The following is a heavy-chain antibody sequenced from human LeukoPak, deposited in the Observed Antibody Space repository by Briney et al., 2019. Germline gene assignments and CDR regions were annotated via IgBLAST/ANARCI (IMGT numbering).Heavy chain of an antibody. D-gene: IGHD2-15*01. CDR1: GFTFSRYA. V-gene: IGHV3-30*04. CDR2: ISFDGSNK. CDR3: ARVRHCSDSSCSGVLDY. J-gene: IGHJ4*02. Sequence: GGSLRLSCEASGFTFSRYAIHWVRQAPGKGLEWVAVISFDGSNKYYADSVKGRFTISRDTSRNTLNLQMNSLRAEDTAVYYCARVRHCSDSSCSGVLDYWAREPWSSSPQ.